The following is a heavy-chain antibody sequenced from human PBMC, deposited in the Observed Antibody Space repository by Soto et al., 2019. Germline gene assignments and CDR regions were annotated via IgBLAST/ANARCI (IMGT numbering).Heavy chain of an antibody. CDR1: GFTFSSYG. CDR3: AKDRKAVAVLLRDSDY. CDR2: ISYDGSNK. D-gene: IGHD6-19*01. J-gene: IGHJ4*02. Sequence: PGGSLRLSCAASGFTFSSYGMHWVRQAPGKGLEWVAVISYDGSNKYYADSVKGRFTISRDNSKNTLYLQMNSLRAEDTAVYYCAKDRKAVAVLLRDSDYWGQGTLVTVSS. V-gene: IGHV3-30*18.